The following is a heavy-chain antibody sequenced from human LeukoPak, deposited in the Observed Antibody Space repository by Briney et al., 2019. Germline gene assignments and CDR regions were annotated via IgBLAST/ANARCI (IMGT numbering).Heavy chain of an antibody. D-gene: IGHD2-2*01. CDR2: IWPDGSNK. J-gene: IGHJ3*02. CDR1: GITFSSYG. V-gene: IGHV3-33*03. Sequence: GRSLRLSCEASGITFSSYGIHWVRQAPGKGLEWVAVIWPDGSNKYYADSVKGRFTISRDNAKNSLYLQMNSLRAEDTAVYYCAKDLYCDSARCTDVFDIWGQGTLVTAYS. CDR3: AKDLYCDSARCTDVFDI.